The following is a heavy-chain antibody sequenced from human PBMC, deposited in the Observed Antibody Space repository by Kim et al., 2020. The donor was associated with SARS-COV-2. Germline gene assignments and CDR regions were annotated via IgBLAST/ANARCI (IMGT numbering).Heavy chain of an antibody. CDR1: GFTFSYYW. J-gene: IGHJ5*02. D-gene: IGHD1-1*01. CDR3: ANGRNLAS. Sequence: GGSLRLSCAASGFASGFTFSYYWMSWVRQAPGKGLEWVANINQDGSENYYVDSVKGRFTISRDNAKNSLYLQMNSLRAEDDTAVYYCANGRNLASWGQGTLVTVSS. V-gene: IGHV3-7*01. CDR2: INQDGSEN.